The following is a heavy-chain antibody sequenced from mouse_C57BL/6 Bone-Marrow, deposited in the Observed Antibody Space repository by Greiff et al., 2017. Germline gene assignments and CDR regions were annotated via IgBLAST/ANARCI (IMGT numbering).Heavy chain of an antibody. CDR1: GFTFSSYA. D-gene: IGHD2-3*01. CDR3: TSGWLLPFAY. V-gene: IGHV5-9-1*02. CDR2: ISSGGDYI. Sequence: EVMLVESGEGLVKPGGSLKLSCAASGFTFSSYAMSWVRQTPEKRLEWVAYISSGGDYIYYADTVKGRFTISRDNARNTLYLQMSSLKSEDTAMYYCTSGWLLPFAYWGQGTLVTVSA. J-gene: IGHJ3*01.